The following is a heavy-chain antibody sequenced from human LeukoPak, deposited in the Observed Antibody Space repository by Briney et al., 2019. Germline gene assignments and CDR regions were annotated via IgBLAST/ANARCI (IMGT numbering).Heavy chain of an antibody. CDR2: IYSSGST. CDR1: GGSISSYY. V-gene: IGHV4-59*08. CDR3: ARGVSGYTVSFDY. Sequence: SETLSLTCTVSGGSISSYYWIWIRQPPGKGLEWIGYIYSSGSTKYNPSLKSRVTISVDTSKNQFSLKLSSVTAADTAVYYCARGVSGYTVSFDYWGQGTLVIVSS. D-gene: IGHD3-22*01. J-gene: IGHJ4*02.